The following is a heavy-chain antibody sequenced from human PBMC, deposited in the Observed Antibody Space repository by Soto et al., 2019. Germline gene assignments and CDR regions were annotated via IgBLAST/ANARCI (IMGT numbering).Heavy chain of an antibody. V-gene: IGHV1-2*04. J-gene: IGHJ6*02. CDR1: GYTFTGYY. D-gene: IGHD5-18*01. CDR2: INPNSGGT. CDR3: ARAQSHVDTAMAYYYYGMDV. Sequence: GASVKVSCKASGYTFTGYYMHWVRQAPGQGLEWVGWINPNSGGTNYAQKFQGWVTMTRDTSISTAYMELSRLRSDDTAVYYCARAQSHVDTAMAYYYYGMDVWGQGTTVTVSS.